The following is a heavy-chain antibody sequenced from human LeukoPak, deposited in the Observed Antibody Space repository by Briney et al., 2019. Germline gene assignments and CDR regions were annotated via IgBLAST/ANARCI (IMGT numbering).Heavy chain of an antibody. V-gene: IGHV4-59*01. CDR1: GGSISSYY. CDR2: IYYSGST. J-gene: IGHJ4*02. Sequence: SETPSLTCTVSGGSISSYYWSWIRQPPGKGLEWIGYIYYSGSTNYNPSLKSRVTISVDTSKNQFSLKLSSVTAADTAVYYCARGALQYDYWGQGTLVTVSS. CDR3: ARGALQYDY. D-gene: IGHD4-11*01.